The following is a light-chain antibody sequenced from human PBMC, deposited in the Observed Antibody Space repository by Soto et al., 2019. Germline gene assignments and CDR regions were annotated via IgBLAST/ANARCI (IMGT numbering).Light chain of an antibody. CDR2: GAS. CDR1: QSVSSN. V-gene: IGKV3-15*01. J-gene: IGKJ1*01. CDR3: QQYNNWPRT. Sequence: EIVVTQSPATLSVSPGERATLSCRANQSVSSNLAWYQQKPGRAPRLLIYGASTRATGIPARFSGSGSGTEFTLTISSLQSEDFAVYYCQQYNNWPRTFGQGTKVEIK.